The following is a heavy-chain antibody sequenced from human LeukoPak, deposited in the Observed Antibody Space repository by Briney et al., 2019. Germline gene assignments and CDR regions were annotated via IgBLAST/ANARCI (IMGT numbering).Heavy chain of an antibody. D-gene: IGHD1-1*01. V-gene: IGHV1-24*01. Sequence: ASVEVSCKVSGYILTELSIHWVRQAPGKGLEWMGSFDPEDAKTMSAQTFQGRVTMTEDTSTDTAYMELRSLRSDDTAIYYCVIMSHTVVPTARIYYYMDIWGTGTTVIVSS. CDR3: VIMSHTVVPTARIYYYMDI. J-gene: IGHJ6*03. CDR2: FDPEDAKT. CDR1: GYILTELS.